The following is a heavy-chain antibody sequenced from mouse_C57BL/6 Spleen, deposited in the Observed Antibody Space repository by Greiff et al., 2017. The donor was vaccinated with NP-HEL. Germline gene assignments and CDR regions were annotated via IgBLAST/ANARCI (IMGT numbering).Heavy chain of an antibody. CDR2: IYPRDGST. Sequence: VKLVESGPELVKPGASVKLSCKASGYTFTSYDINWVKQRPGQGLEWIGWIYPRDGSTKYNEKFKGKATLTVDTSSSTAYMELHSLTSEDSAVYFCAREEGYDYAWFAYWGQGTLVTVSA. CDR1: GYTFTSYD. V-gene: IGHV1-85*01. CDR3: AREEGYDYAWFAY. D-gene: IGHD2-4*01. J-gene: IGHJ3*01.